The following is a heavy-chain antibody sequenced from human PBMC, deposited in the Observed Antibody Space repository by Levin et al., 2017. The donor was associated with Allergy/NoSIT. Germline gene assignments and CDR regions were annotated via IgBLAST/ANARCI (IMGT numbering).Heavy chain of an antibody. CDR3: ARDRHTGATGADAFDI. D-gene: IGHD1-14*01. CDR2: IYYSGST. Sequence: SETLSLTCTVSGGSISSYQWSWIRQPPGKGLEWIGYIYYSGSTNYNPSLRSRITISIDTSKNQFSLKLSSVTAADTAVYYCARDRHTGATGADAFDIWGQGTVVTVSS. J-gene: IGHJ3*02. V-gene: IGHV4-59*01. CDR1: GGSISSYQ.